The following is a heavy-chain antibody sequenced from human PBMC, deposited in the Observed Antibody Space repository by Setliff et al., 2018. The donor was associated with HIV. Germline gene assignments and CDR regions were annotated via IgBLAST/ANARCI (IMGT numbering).Heavy chain of an antibody. CDR2: VKWNGGTL. CDR3: ARDATYYNFWSGYEEAFDI. V-gene: IGHV3-9*01. D-gene: IGHD3-3*01. Sequence: PGGSLRLSCAASGFTFNDYAMHWVRQAPGKGLEWVSGVKWNGGTLIYADSVKGRFTISRDNAKNSLYLQMNSLRAEDTAVYYCARDATYYNFWSGYEEAFDIWGQGTMVTVSS. CDR1: GFTFNDYA. J-gene: IGHJ3*02.